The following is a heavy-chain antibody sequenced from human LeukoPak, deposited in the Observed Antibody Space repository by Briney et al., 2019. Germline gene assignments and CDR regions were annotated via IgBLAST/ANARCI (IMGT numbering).Heavy chain of an antibody. CDR1: GFTFSSYC. CDR3: ARGHPMVRGPDY. Sequence: GGSLRLSCAASGFTFSSYCMSWVRQAPGKGLEWVANIKQDGSEKYYVDSVKGRFTISRDNAKNSLYLQMNSLRAEDTAVYYCARGHPMVRGPDYWGQGTLVTVSS. CDR2: IKQDGSEK. D-gene: IGHD3-10*01. V-gene: IGHV3-7*01. J-gene: IGHJ4*02.